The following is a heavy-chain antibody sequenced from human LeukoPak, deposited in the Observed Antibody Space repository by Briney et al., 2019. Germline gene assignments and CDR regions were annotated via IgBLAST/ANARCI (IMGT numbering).Heavy chain of an antibody. CDR1: GGSISSGGYS. V-gene: IGHV4-30-2*01. Sequence: SETLSLTCAVSGGSISSGGYSWSWIRQPPGKGLEGIGYIYHSGSTYYNPSLKSRVTISVDRSKNQFSLKLSSVTAADSAVYYCARTYYYGSGSYSDYYFDYWGQGTLVTVSS. CDR3: ARTYYYGSGSYSDYYFDY. J-gene: IGHJ4*02. D-gene: IGHD3-10*01. CDR2: IYHSGST.